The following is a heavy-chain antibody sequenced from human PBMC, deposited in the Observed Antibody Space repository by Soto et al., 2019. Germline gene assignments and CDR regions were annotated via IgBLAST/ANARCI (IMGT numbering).Heavy chain of an antibody. CDR3: TRGRSVIANDDFEY. V-gene: IGHV3-30-3*01. CDR2: MSFDGNSK. CDR1: GFAISSYS. D-gene: IGHD2-21*01. J-gene: IGHJ4*02. Sequence: QVQLVESGGGVVQPGTSLRLSCAASGFAISSYSMHWVRQAPGKGLEWVAAMSFDGNSKYFADSVKGRFMISRDTSKNTWSLEMESLGAEDSALCHCTRGRSVIANDDFEYWGQGTQVTVSS.